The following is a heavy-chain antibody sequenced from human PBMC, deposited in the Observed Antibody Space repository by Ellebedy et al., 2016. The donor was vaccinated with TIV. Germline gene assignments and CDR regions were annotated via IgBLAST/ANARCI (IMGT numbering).Heavy chain of an antibody. Sequence: AASVKVSCKASGYTFTGYYMHWVRQAPGQGLEWMGWINPNSGGTNYAQKFQGRVTMTRDTSISTAYMELSRLRSDDTAVYYCARDKSVKDVVPAAESVYWGQGTLVTVSS. D-gene: IGHD2-2*01. CDR2: INPNSGGT. J-gene: IGHJ4*02. CDR3: ARDKSVKDVVPAAESVY. V-gene: IGHV1-2*02. CDR1: GYTFTGYY.